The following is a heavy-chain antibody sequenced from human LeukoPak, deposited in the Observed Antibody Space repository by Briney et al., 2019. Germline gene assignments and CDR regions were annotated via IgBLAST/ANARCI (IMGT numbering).Heavy chain of an antibody. CDR1: GGSIGSYY. CDR2: IYTVGST. J-gene: IGHJ4*02. CDR3: ARMRDWSGPFDY. V-gene: IGHV4-4*07. Sequence: SETLSLTCTVSGGSIGSYYWNWVRQPAGKGLEGIGLIYTVGSTNYNPSLKSRVTISVDKSKNKFSLKLTSVPAADTAVYYCARMRDWSGPFDYWGQGTLVTVSS. D-gene: IGHD3-3*01.